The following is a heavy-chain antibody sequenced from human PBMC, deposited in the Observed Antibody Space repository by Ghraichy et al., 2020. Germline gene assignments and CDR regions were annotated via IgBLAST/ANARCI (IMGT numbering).Heavy chain of an antibody. J-gene: IGHJ4*02. Sequence: GESLNISCAASGFTFSSYWMHWVRQAPGKGLVWVSRINSDGSSTSYADSVKGRFTISRDNAKNTLYLQMNSLRAEDTAVYYCARDLHFTQLLPVASLGYWGQGTLVTVSS. CDR2: INSDGSST. V-gene: IGHV3-74*01. CDR1: GFTFSSYW. D-gene: IGHD2-2*01. CDR3: ARDLHFTQLLPVASLGY.